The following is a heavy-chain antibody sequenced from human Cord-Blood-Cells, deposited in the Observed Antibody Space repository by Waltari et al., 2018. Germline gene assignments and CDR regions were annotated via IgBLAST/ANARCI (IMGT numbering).Heavy chain of an antibody. V-gene: IGHV1-18*01. J-gene: IGHJ3*02. CDR2: ISAYNGNT. D-gene: IGHD2-2*01. CDR1: GYTFTSYG. CDR3: ARLDCSSTSCYVGYAFDI. Sequence: QVQLVQSGAEVKKPGASVKVSCKASGYTFTSYGISWVRQAPGQGLEWMGWISAYNGNTNYAQKLQGRVTMTTDTSTSTAYSELRSLRSDDTAVYYCARLDCSSTSCYVGYAFDIWGQGIMVTVSS.